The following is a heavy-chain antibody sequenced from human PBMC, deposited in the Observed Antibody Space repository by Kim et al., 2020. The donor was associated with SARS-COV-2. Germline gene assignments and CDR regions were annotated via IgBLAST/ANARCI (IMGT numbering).Heavy chain of an antibody. V-gene: IGHV3-21*01. CDR2: ISSSSSYI. CDR3: AREKTYYDFWSGHWGGMDV. Sequence: GGSLRLSCAASGFTFSSYSMNWVRQAPGKGLEWVSSISSSSSYIYYADSVKGRFTISRDNAKNSLYLQMNSLRAEDTAVYYCAREKTYYDFWSGHWGGMDVWGQGTTVTVSS. D-gene: IGHD3-3*01. CDR1: GFTFSSYS. J-gene: IGHJ6*02.